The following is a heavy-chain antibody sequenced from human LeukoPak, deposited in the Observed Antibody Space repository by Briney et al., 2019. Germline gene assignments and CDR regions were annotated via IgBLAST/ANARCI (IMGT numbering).Heavy chain of an antibody. J-gene: IGHJ4*02. D-gene: IGHD6-13*01. CDR2: IHHSGST. V-gene: IGHV4-38-2*02. CDR3: ARQAIAAAGTGFDY. CDR1: GYSISSDYY. Sequence: TSETLSLTCTVSGYSISSDYYWGWIRQPPGRGLEWIGTIHHSGSTYYNPSLKSRVTMSVDTSKNQFSLKLSSVTAADTAVYYCARQAIAAAGTGFDYWGQGTLVTVSS.